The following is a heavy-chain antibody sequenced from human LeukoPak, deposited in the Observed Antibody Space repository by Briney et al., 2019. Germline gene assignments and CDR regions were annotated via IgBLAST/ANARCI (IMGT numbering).Heavy chain of an antibody. V-gene: IGHV1-69*13. CDR3: ARALIAAAGTGYYYYGMDV. CDR1: EYTITSYY. Sequence: SVKVSCTASEYTITSYYMHWVRQAPGQGLEWMGGIIPIFGTANYAQKFQGRVTITADESTSTAYMELSSLRSEDTAVYYCARALIAAAGTGYYYYGMDVWGQGTTVTVSS. CDR2: IIPIFGTA. D-gene: IGHD6-13*01. J-gene: IGHJ6*02.